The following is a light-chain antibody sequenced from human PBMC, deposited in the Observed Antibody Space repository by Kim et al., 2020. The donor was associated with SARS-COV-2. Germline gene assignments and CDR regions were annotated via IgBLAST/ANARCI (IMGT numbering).Light chain of an antibody. CDR3: QQAKNFPLT. V-gene: IGKV1-12*01. J-gene: IGKJ4*01. Sequence: DIQMTQSPSSVSASLGDRVTITCRASQDISDLLAWYQQKPEKAPHLLIYLASSLQSGVSSRFSGSGSGTDFTLTINNLQPEDFATYYCQQAKNFPLTFGGGTKVDIK. CDR1: QDISDL. CDR2: LAS.